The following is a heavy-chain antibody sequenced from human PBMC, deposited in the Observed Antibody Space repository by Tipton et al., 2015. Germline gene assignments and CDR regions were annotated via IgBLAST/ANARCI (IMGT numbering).Heavy chain of an antibody. CDR3: ARDLEHGMDV. CDR2: IYYSGST. Sequence: TLPLTCTVSGGSFSDYYWSWIRQSPGEGLEWIGYIYYSGSTNYNPSLRSRVAMSMDTSKNQFSLTLNSVTAADTAVYYCARDLEHGMDVWGQGTTVTVS. D-gene: IGHD5-24*01. V-gene: IGHV4-59*01. CDR1: GGSFSDYY. J-gene: IGHJ6*02.